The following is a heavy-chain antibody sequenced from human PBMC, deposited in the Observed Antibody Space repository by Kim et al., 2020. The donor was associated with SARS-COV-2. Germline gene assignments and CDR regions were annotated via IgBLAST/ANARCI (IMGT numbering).Heavy chain of an antibody. D-gene: IGHD1-26*01. CDR2: EK. Sequence: EKYHVGSVKGRFTISRDNAKNSVYLQMSSLRAEDTAFYFCVREEGGAYYRYWGQGTLVTVSS. CDR3: VREEGGAYYRY. V-gene: IGHV3-7*01. J-gene: IGHJ4*02.